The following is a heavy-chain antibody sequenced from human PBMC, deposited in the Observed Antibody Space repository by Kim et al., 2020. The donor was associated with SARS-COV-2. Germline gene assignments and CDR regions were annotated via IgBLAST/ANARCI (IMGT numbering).Heavy chain of an antibody. Sequence: LKSRVTISVDTSKNQFSLKLSSVTAADTAVYYCARWRTVTTFYYYSGMDVWGQGTTVTVSS. J-gene: IGHJ6*02. V-gene: IGHV4-34*01. CDR3: ARWRTVTTFYYYSGMDV. D-gene: IGHD4-4*01.